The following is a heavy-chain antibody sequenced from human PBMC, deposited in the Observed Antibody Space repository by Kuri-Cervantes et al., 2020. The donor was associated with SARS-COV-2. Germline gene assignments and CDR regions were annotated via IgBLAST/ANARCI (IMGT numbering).Heavy chain of an antibody. CDR3: AKDAGIAAAGTRYYYYYYMDV. CDR1: GSTFSSYG. Sequence: GGSLRLSCAASGSTFSSYGMHWVRQAPGKGLEWVAFIRYDGSNKYYADSVKGRFTISRDNSKNTLYLQMNSLRAEDTAVYYCAKDAGIAAAGTRYYYYYYMDVWGKGTTVTVSS. V-gene: IGHV3-30*02. J-gene: IGHJ6*03. D-gene: IGHD6-13*01. CDR2: IRYDGSNK.